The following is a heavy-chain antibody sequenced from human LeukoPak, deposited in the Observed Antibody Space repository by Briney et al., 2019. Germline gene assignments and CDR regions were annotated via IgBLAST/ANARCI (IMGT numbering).Heavy chain of an antibody. CDR3: ARGPYFEPTPFGY. J-gene: IGHJ4*02. CDR2: IYSGGST. CDR1: GFTDSSNY. Sequence: GGSLRLSCAASGFTDSSNYMSWVRQAPGKGLEWGLVIYSGGSTYYSDSVQGRFTISRDNSKNTLYLQMNSLRAEDTAVYYGARGPYFEPTPFGYWGQGTLVTVSS. V-gene: IGHV3-66*02. D-gene: IGHD2-21*01.